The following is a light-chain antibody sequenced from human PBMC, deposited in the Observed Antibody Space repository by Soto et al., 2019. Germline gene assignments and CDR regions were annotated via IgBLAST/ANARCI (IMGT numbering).Light chain of an antibody. J-gene: IGKJ5*01. V-gene: IGKV3-15*01. CDR3: QQYNTWPPST. CDR1: QSISKN. CDR2: AAS. Sequence: EIVMTQSPATLSVSPGVRATLSCRASQSISKNLAWYQHKPGRAPTLLIYAASTRAPGIPARCSGSGSGTEFTLTISSLQSEDFAIYYCQQYNTWPPSTFGQGTRLEIK.